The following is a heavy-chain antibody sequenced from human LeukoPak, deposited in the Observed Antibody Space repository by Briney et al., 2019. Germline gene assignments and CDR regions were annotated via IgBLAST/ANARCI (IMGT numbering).Heavy chain of an antibody. D-gene: IGHD3-22*01. J-gene: IGHJ4*02. CDR1: GGSISSSSYY. Sequence: SETLSLTCTVSGGSISSSSYYWGWIRQPPGKGLEWIGSIYYSGSTYYNPTLKSRVTISVDTSKNQFSLQLSSVTAADTAVCYCARQDYDSSGYYSLNYFDYWGQGTLVTVSS. V-gene: IGHV4-39*01. CDR3: ARQDYDSSGYYSLNYFDY. CDR2: IYYSGST.